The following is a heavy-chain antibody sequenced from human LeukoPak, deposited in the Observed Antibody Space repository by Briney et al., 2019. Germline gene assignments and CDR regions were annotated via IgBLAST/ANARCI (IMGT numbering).Heavy chain of an antibody. CDR3: ARHMSGYSYGPGAYYYYYYMDV. Sequence: PSETLSLTCTVSGGSISSSSYYWGWIRQPPGKGLEWIGSIYYSGSTYYNPSLKSRVTISVDTSKNQFSLKLSSVTAADTAVYYCARHMSGYSYGPGAYYYYYYMDVWGKGTTVTISS. V-gene: IGHV4-39*01. D-gene: IGHD5-18*01. J-gene: IGHJ6*03. CDR2: IYYSGST. CDR1: GGSISSSSYY.